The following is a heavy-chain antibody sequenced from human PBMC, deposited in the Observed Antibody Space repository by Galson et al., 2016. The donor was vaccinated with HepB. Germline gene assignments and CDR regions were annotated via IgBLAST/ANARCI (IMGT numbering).Heavy chain of an antibody. Sequence: TLSLTCTVSGGSISSTGYYWSWIRQHPGKGLEWIGFIYYSGITYYNPSLKSRVSISIDMSKNEFSLNLTSVTAADTAVYYCARDVYPTEGFDCWGQGTLVTVSS. V-gene: IGHV4-31*03. CDR1: GGSISSTGYY. CDR2: IYYSGIT. D-gene: IGHD2-8*01. CDR3: ARDVYPTEGFDC. J-gene: IGHJ4*02.